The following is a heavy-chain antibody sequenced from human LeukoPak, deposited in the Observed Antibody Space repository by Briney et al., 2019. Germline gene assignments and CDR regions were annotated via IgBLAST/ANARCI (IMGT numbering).Heavy chain of an antibody. Sequence: PSETLSLTCTVSGGSISSSSHYWGWIRQPPGKGLEWIGSIYYSGRTYNNPSLKSRVTISVDTSKNQFSLKLSSVTAADTAVYYCVRGGYNWNFDYWGQGTLVTVSS. CDR1: GGSISSSSHY. V-gene: IGHV4-39*01. J-gene: IGHJ4*02. CDR2: IYYSGRT. CDR3: VRGGYNWNFDY. D-gene: IGHD5-24*01.